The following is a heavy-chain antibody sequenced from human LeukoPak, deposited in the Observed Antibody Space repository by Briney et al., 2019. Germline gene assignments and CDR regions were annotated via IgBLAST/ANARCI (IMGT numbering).Heavy chain of an antibody. J-gene: IGHJ6*02. CDR1: GFTFSSYS. Sequence: PGGSLRLSCAASGFTFSSYSMNWVRQAPGKGLEWVSYISSSSSTIYYADSVKGRFTISRDNAKNSLYLQMNSLRDEDTAVYYCARGSTYSSSWSYYYYYGMDVWGQGTTVTVSS. D-gene: IGHD6-13*01. CDR3: ARGSTYSSSWSYYYYYGMDV. V-gene: IGHV3-48*02. CDR2: ISSSSSTI.